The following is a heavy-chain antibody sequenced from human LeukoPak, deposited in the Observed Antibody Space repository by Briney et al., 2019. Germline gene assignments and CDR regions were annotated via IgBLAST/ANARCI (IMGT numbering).Heavy chain of an antibody. Sequence: PGGSLRLSCAASGFTFSSYSMNWVRQAPGKGLEWVAFIRKDGNNERYADSAKGRFTISRDNAKNSLYLQMNSLRAEDTAVYYCARDWTDIVVVVAAPPYYYYGMDVWGQGTTVTVSS. V-gene: IGHV3-30*02. CDR2: IRKDGNNE. CDR3: ARDWTDIVVVVAAPPYYYYGMDV. J-gene: IGHJ6*02. D-gene: IGHD2-15*01. CDR1: GFTFSSYS.